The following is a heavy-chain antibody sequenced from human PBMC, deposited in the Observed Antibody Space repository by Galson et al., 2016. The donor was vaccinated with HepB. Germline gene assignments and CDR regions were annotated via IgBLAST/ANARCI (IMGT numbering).Heavy chain of an antibody. V-gene: IGHV1-46*01. CDR1: GYSYSSFY. J-gene: IGHJ4*02. D-gene: IGHD2-15*01. CDR3: ARGNARMAAAVPFIDY. Sequence: SVKVSCKASGYSYSSFYIHWVRQAPRQGLEWMGIINPSGGTTVYAQKFRDRVSMTGDTSTSTVYMELSSLRSEDTAIYYCARGNARMAAAVPFIDYWGQGTLVTVSS. CDR2: INPSGGTT.